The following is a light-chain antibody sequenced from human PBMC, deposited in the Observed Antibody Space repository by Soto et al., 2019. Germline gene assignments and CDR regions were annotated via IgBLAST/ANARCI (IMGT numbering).Light chain of an antibody. V-gene: IGKV4-1*01. CDR3: QQYYSSPPT. CDR2: WAS. Sequence: DIVMTQSPDSLAVSLGERATFNCKSSQSVFSSSNYRNYLAWYQQKPRQSPKWLIYWASTRESGVPDRFSGSGSGTDFTLTISNLQAEDVAVYYCQQYYSSPPTFGQGTKVEIK. CDR1: QSVFSSSNYRNY. J-gene: IGKJ1*01.